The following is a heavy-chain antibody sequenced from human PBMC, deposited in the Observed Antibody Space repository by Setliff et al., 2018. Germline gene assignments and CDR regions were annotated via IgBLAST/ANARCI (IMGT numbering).Heavy chain of an antibody. Sequence: ASVKVSCKASGYTFTSYDINWVRQATGQGLEWMGWMNPNSGNTGYAQKFQGRVTMTRNTYISTAYMDLSSLRFEDTAVYYCARAQSWSGGPYYFDNWGQGTLVTVSS. CDR2: MNPNSGNT. D-gene: IGHD3-3*01. CDR3: ARAQSWSGGPYYFDN. J-gene: IGHJ4*02. CDR1: GYTFTSYD. V-gene: IGHV1-8*02.